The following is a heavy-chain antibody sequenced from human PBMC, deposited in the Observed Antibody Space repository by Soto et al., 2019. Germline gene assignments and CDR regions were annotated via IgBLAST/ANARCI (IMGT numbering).Heavy chain of an antibody. Sequence: ASVKVSCKASGGTFSSYAISWVRQAPGQGLEWMGGIIPILGIANYAQKFPGRVTITADKSTSTAYMELSSLRSEDTAVYYCAREGNCSGSYYYYYYGMDVWGQGTTVTVSS. CDR3: AREGNCSGSYYYYYYGMDV. CDR2: IIPILGIA. J-gene: IGHJ6*02. CDR1: GGTFSSYA. D-gene: IGHD1-26*01. V-gene: IGHV1-69*10.